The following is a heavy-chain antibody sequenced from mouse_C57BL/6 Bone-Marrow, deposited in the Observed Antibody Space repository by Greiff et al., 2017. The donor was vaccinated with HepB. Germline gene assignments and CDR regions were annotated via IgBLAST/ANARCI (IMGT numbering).Heavy chain of an antibody. Sequence: EVQGVESGGGLVQPGGSMKLSCAASGFTFSDSWMDWVRQSPEKGLEWVAEIRNKANNHATYYAESVKGRFTISRDDSKSSVYLQMNSVRAEDTGINYWDRGYGSCDYAMDYWGQGTSVTVSS. J-gene: IGHJ4*01. CDR1: GFTFSDSW. V-gene: IGHV6-6*01. D-gene: IGHD1-1*01. CDR3: DRGYGSCDYAMDY. CDR2: IRNKANNHAT.